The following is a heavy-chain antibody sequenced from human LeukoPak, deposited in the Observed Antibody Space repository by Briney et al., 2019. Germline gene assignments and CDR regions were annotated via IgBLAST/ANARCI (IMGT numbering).Heavy chain of an antibody. J-gene: IGHJ4*02. V-gene: IGHV3-23*01. Sequence: GGSLRLSCAASGFTFSNYAMSGVRPAPGKGPEWVSRRSGIGGSTYFADSVKGRFTIARDNSKNTLYMQKNSLRAEDTAIKFCAKDAGYSSSWSPDYSGQGTLVTVSS. CDR2: RSGIGGST. D-gene: IGHD6-13*01. CDR3: AKDAGYSSSWSPDY. CDR1: GFTFSNYA.